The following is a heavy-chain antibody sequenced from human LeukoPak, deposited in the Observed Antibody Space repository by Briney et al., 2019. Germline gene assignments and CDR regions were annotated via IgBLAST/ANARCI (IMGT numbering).Heavy chain of an antibody. V-gene: IGHV1-46*01. CDR3: ASSTAMAPGTYYYYYYMDV. D-gene: IGHD5-18*01. CDR1: GYTFTSYH. Sequence: ASVKVSCKASGYTFTSYHMHWVRRAPGQGLECMGIINPSGGSTSYAQKFQGRVTMTRDMSTSTVYMELSSLRSEDTAVYYCASSTAMAPGTYYYYYYMDVWGKGTTVTVSS. CDR2: INPSGGST. J-gene: IGHJ6*03.